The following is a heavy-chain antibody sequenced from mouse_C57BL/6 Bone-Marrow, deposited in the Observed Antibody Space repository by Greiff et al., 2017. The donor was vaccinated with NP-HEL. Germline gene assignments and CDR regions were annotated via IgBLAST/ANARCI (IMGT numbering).Heavy chain of an antibody. CDR3: ARFYYYGSSLYYAMDY. CDR1: GFTFTDYY. Sequence: DVKLVESGGGLVQPGGSLSLSCAASGFTFTDYYMSWVRQPPGKALEWLGFIRNKANGYTTEYSASVKGRFTISRDNSQSILYLKMNALRAEDSATYYCARFYYYGSSLYYAMDYWGQGTSVTVSS. CDR2: IRNKANGYTT. D-gene: IGHD1-1*01. V-gene: IGHV7-3*01. J-gene: IGHJ4*01.